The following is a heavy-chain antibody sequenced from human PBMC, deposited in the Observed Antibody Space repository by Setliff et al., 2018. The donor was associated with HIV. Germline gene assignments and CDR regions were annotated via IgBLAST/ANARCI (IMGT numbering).Heavy chain of an antibody. D-gene: IGHD2-2*01. CDR1: GYTFTSYY. CDR3: ARDPLPEGSSTIPVELFDY. Sequence: ASVKVSCKASGYTFTSYYMHWVRQAPGQGLEWMGIINPSGGSTSYAQKFQGRATMTRDTSTSTVYMELSSLRSEDTAVYYCARDPLPEGSSTIPVELFDYWGQGTLVTVSS. V-gene: IGHV1-46*01. J-gene: IGHJ4*02. CDR2: INPSGGST.